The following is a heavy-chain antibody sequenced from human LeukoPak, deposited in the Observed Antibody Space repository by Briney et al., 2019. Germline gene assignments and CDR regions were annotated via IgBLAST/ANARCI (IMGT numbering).Heavy chain of an antibody. CDR2: IKSKTDGGTT. CDR3: AKDGNYYYMDV. V-gene: IGHV3-15*01. Sequence: GGSLRLSCAASGFTFSNAWMSWVRQAPGKGLEWVGRIKSKTDGGTTDYAAPVKGRFTISRDNSKNTLYLQMNSLRAEDTAVYYCAKDGNYYYMDVWGKGTTVTVSS. J-gene: IGHJ6*03. CDR1: GFTFSNAW.